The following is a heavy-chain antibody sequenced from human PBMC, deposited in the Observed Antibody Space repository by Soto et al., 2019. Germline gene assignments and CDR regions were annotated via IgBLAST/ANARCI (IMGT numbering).Heavy chain of an antibody. D-gene: IGHD1-26*01. J-gene: IGHJ6*02. CDR2: ISYDGSNK. CDR1: GFTFSSYG. Sequence: QVQLVESGGGVVQPGRSLRLSCAASGFTFSSYGMHWVRQAPGKGLEWVAVISYDGSNKYYADSEKGRFTISRDHSKNTLYLHMNSLRAEDTAVYYCAKSIVGAIRSGMDVWGQGTTVTVSS. V-gene: IGHV3-30*18. CDR3: AKSIVGAIRSGMDV.